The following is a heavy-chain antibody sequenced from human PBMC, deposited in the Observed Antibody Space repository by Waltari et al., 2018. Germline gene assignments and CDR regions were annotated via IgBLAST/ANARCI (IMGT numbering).Heavy chain of an antibody. CDR1: GFTFRHFA. J-gene: IGHJ3*02. CDR2: IRYDGSNQ. CDR3: AKDRGGGYGGLRPDAFDI. D-gene: IGHD3-10*01. Sequence: HLVESGGGVVQPGGSLRLSCAPAGFTFRHFAMHSLGQAPGKGLEWVVFIRYDGSNQEYVDSVKGRFSISRDNSRNTVYLQMNSLGVEDTAVYYCAKDRGGGYGGLRPDAFDIWGEGTRVIVSS. V-gene: IGHV3-30*02.